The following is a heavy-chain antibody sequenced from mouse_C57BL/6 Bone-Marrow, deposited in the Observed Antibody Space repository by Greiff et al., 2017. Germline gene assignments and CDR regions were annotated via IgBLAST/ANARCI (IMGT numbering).Heavy chain of an antibody. D-gene: IGHD2-1*01. V-gene: IGHV1-19*01. J-gene: IGHJ2*01. Sequence: EVQLQQSGPVLVKPGASVKMSCKASGYTFTDYYMNWVKQSHGKSLEWIGVINPYNGGTSYNQKFKGKATLTVDKSSSTAYMELNSLTSEDSAVYYCASIYYGNYGGFDYWGQGTTLTVSS. CDR1: GYTFTDYY. CDR2: INPYNGGT. CDR3: ASIYYGNYGGFDY.